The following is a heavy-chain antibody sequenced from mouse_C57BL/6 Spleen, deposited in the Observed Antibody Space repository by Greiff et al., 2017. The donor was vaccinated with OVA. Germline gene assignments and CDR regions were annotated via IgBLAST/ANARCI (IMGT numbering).Heavy chain of an antibody. CDR3: ARSDVYYLFDY. CDR2: IYPGDGDT. Sequence: VQLVESGPELVKPGASVKISCKASGYAFSSSWMNWVTQRPGKGLEWIGRIYPGDGDTNYNGKFKGKATLTADKSTSTAYMQLSSLTSEDSAVYFCARSDVYYLFDYWGQGTTLTVSS. D-gene: IGHD2-3*01. V-gene: IGHV1-82*01. CDR1: GYAFSSSW. J-gene: IGHJ2*01.